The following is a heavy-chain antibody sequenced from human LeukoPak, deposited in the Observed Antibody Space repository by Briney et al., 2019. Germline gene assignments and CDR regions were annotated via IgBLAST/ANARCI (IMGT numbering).Heavy chain of an antibody. CDR1: GFTFDYYW. CDR3: VVWGEDRGGHRFDF. V-gene: IGHV3-74*01. CDR2: INTDGSNT. J-gene: IGHJ4*02. D-gene: IGHD3-16*01. Sequence: GGSLRLSCAASGFTFDYYWMHWVRQAPGKGLMCVSRINTDGSNTHYADSVKGRFTISRDNAKNTLYLQMNGLRVEDTAVYYCVVWGEDRGGHRFDFWGQGTLVTVSS.